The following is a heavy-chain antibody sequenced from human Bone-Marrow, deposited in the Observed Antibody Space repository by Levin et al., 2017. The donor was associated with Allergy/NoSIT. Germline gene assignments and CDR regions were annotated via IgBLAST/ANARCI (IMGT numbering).Heavy chain of an antibody. V-gene: IGHV4-34*01. Sequence: SQTLSLTCAVYGGSFSGYYWSWIRQPPGKGLEWIGEINHSGSTNYNPSLKSRVTISVDTSKNQFSLKLSSVTAADTAVYYCARGIGAISMVQPPYYYYYMDVWGKGTTVTVSS. CDR3: ARGIGAISMVQPPYYYYYMDV. J-gene: IGHJ6*03. D-gene: IGHD3-10*01. CDR1: GGSFSGYY. CDR2: INHSGST.